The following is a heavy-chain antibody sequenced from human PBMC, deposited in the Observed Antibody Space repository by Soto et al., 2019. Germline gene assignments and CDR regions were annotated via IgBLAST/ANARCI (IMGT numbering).Heavy chain of an antibody. CDR2: ISSSSSNI. Sequence: GSLTLSCAASGFTFSSYGMNWVCQDPGKGLEWVSSISSSSSNIYYADSVKGRFTISRDNSKNTLYLQMNSLRAEDTAVYYCAKANYGDYGGDDAFDIWGQGTMVTVSS. CDR3: AKANYGDYGGDDAFDI. V-gene: IGHV3-21*04. J-gene: IGHJ3*02. CDR1: GFTFSSYG. D-gene: IGHD4-17*01.